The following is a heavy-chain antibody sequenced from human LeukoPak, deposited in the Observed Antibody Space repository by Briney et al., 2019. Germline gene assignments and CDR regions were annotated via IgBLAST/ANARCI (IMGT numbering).Heavy chain of an antibody. V-gene: IGHV3-21*01. CDR3: ARDAGVATRLYYFDY. J-gene: IGHJ4*02. CDR1: GFTFSSYS. CDR2: ISSSSSYI. D-gene: IGHD5-12*01. Sequence: GGSLRLSCAASGFTFSSYSMNWVRQAPGKGLEWASSISSSSSYIYYADSVKGRFTISRDNAKNSLYLQMNSLRAEDTAVYYCARDAGVATRLYYFDYWGQGTLVTVSS.